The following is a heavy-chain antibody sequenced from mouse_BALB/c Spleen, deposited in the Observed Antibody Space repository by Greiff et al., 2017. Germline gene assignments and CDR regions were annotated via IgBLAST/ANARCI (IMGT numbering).Heavy chain of an antibody. D-gene: IGHD1-1*01. CDR3: ARENYGSGAMDY. J-gene: IGHJ4*01. V-gene: IGHV5-4*02. CDR2: ISDGGSYT. Sequence: EVKLVESGGGLVKPGGSLKLSCAASGFTFSDYYMYWVRQTPEKRLEWVATISDGGSYTYYPDSVKGRFTISRDNAKNNLYLQMSSLKSEDTAMYYCARENYGSGAMDYWGQGTSVTVSS. CDR1: GFTFSDYY.